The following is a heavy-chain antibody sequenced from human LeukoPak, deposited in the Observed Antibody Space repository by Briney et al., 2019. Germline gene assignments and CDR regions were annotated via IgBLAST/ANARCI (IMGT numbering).Heavy chain of an antibody. D-gene: IGHD6-13*01. J-gene: IGHJ4*02. Sequence: ASVKVSCKASGGTFSSYAISWVRQAPGQGLEWMGRIIPILGIANYAQKFQGRVTITADKSTSTAYMELSSLRSEDTAVYYCAREQLHSSSWYPFDYWGQGTLVTVSS. CDR1: GGTFSSYA. CDR3: AREQLHSSSWYPFDY. CDR2: IIPILGIA. V-gene: IGHV1-69*04.